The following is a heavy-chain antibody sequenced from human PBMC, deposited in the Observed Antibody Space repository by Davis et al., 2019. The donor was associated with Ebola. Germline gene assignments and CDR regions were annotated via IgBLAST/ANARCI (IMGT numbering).Heavy chain of an antibody. Sequence: GESLKISCAASGFTFSDYYMSWIRQAPGKGLEWVGRIKGKTDGGTTDYAAPVKGRFTISRDDPKNTLHLQMNSLRADDTAVYYCAKQRGVGAIDYDYWGRGTVVTVSS. V-gene: IGHV3-15*01. CDR2: IKGKTDGGTT. J-gene: IGHJ4*02. CDR3: AKQRGVGAIDYDY. D-gene: IGHD1-26*01. CDR1: GFTFSDYY.